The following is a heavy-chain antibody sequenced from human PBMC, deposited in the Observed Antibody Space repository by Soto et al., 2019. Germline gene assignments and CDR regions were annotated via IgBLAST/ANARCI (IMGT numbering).Heavy chain of an antibody. J-gene: IGHJ4*02. D-gene: IGHD1-7*01. Sequence: PSQTLSLNCAVSGGSISSSNWWSWVRPPPGKVLDWIGEIYHSGSTNYKKSLKSGVTISVDKSKNQFSLKLSSVTSADTAVYYCARSWNYVRLFYXWGQATLVTVSX. V-gene: IGHV4-4*02. CDR3: ARSWNYVRLFYX. CDR1: GGSISSSNW. CDR2: IYHSGST.